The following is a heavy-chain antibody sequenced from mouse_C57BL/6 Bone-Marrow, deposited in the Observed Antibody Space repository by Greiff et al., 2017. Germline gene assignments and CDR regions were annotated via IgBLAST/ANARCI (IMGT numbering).Heavy chain of an antibody. CDR1: GYTFTDYY. J-gene: IGHJ4*01. V-gene: IGHV1-19*01. CDR3: ARWAWAMDY. Sequence: EVQLVESGPVLVKPGASVKMSCKASGYTFTDYYMNWVKQSHGKSLEWIGVINPYNGGTSYNQKFKGKATLTVDKSSSTAYMELNSLTSEDSAVYYCARWAWAMDYWGQGTSVTVSS. CDR2: INPYNGGT.